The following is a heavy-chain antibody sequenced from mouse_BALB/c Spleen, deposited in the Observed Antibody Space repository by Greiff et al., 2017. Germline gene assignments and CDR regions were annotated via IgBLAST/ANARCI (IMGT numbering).Heavy chain of an antibody. CDR2: IDPENGDT. CDR1: GFNIKDYY. J-gene: IGHJ4*01. CDR3: ARSTMITTDAMDY. D-gene: IGHD2-4*01. V-gene: IGHV14-4*02. Sequence: VQLQQSGAELVRSGASVKLSCTASGFNIKDYYMHWVKQRPEQGLEWIGWIDPENGDTEYDPKFQGKATITADTSSNTAYLQLSSLTSEDTAVYYCARSTMITTDAMDYWGQGTSVTVSS.